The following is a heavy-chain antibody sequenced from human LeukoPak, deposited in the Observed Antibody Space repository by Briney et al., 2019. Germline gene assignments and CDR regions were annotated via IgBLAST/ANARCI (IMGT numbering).Heavy chain of an antibody. D-gene: IGHD2-2*01. CDR2: IDGSGGTT. Sequence: GGSLRLSCAASGFTFTRNAMAWVRQAPGKGLEWVSAIDGSGGTTFYAESVKGRVTISRVQSTNTVYLQMNSLRADDTAVYYCAKAHCSSTSCSRADNWGQGTLVTVSS. CDR1: GFTFTRNA. J-gene: IGHJ4*02. V-gene: IGHV3-23*01. CDR3: AKAHCSSTSCSRADN.